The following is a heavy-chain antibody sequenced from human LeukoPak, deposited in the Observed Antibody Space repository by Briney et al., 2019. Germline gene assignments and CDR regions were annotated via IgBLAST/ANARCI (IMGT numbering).Heavy chain of an antibody. CDR2: ISSSSSTI. Sequence: GSLRLSCAASGFTFSSYSMNWVRQAPGKGLEWVSYISSSSSTIYYAASVKGRFTISRDNAKNSLYLQMNSLRAEDTAVYYCARARDIVVVVAAKVFDYWGQGTLVTVSS. J-gene: IGHJ4*02. D-gene: IGHD2-15*01. V-gene: IGHV3-48*04. CDR1: GFTFSSYS. CDR3: ARARDIVVVVAAKVFDY.